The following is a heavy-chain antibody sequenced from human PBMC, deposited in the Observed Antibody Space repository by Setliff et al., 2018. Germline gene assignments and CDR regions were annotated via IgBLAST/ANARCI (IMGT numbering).Heavy chain of an antibody. J-gene: IGHJ4*02. CDR1: GYTFSNYG. CDR3: SRLVRYCTTTSCQGASGAEF. Sequence: GASVKVSCKASGYTFSNYGITWVRQAPGQGLEWMGWISAYSGNTKYAQKRQGRVTMTTDTSTTTAYLELRSLTSDDTAVYYCSRLVRYCTTTSCQGASGAEFWGQGTLVTVSS. D-gene: IGHD2-2*01. CDR2: ISAYSGNT. V-gene: IGHV1-18*01.